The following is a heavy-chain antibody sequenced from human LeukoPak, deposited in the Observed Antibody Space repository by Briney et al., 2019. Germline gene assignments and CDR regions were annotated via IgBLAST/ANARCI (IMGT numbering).Heavy chain of an antibody. CDR1: GYTFTSYY. CDR2: INPSGSST. D-gene: IGHD5-18*01. J-gene: IGHJ6*03. V-gene: IGHV1-46*01. Sequence: ASVKVSCKASGYTFTSYYMHWVRQAPGQGLEWMGLINPSGSSTSYAQKFQGRLSLTRDMSTSTVYMELSSLRSEDTAVYYCASTNGYSYGPNYYYYMDVWGKGTTVTVSS. CDR3: ASTNGYSYGPNYYYYMDV.